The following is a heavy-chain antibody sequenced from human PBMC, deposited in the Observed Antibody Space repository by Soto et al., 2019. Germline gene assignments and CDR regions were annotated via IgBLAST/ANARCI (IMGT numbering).Heavy chain of an antibody. CDR2: IYHSGST. CDR1: GGSISGGGYP. V-gene: IGHV4-30-2*01. Sequence: SETLCLTCAVAGGSISGGGYPWSWIRQPPGKGLEWIGYIYHSGSTYYNPSLKSRVTISVDRSKNQFSLKLSSVTAADTAVYYCARVKSDPRDDAFDIWGQGTMVTVSS. CDR3: ARVKSDPRDDAFDI. J-gene: IGHJ3*02.